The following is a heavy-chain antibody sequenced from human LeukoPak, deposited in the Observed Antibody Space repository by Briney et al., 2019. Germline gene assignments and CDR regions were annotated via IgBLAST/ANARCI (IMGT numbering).Heavy chain of an antibody. CDR3: ARDQGPYYNNRFDP. V-gene: IGHV3-30-3*01. CDR2: ISYDGSNK. D-gene: IGHD1-26*01. CDR1: GFTFSSYA. Sequence: GGSLRLSCAASGFTFSSYAMSWVRQAPGKGLEWVAVISYDGSNKYYADSVKGRFTISRDNSKNTLYLQMNSLRAEDTAVYYCARDQGPYYNNRFDPWGQGTLVTVSS. J-gene: IGHJ5*02.